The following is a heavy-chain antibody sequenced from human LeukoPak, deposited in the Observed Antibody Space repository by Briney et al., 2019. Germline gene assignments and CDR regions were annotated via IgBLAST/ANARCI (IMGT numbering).Heavy chain of an antibody. CDR1: GFTFSHYA. V-gene: IGHV3-33*06. J-gene: IGHJ4*02. Sequence: GTSLRLSCAASGFTFSHYAMHWVRQAPGKGLEWVAFIWYDGSHDTYTDSVKGRFTVSRDNFKNVLHLQMNSLRVADTAVYYCAKEGDYCSSSGCHKRGIDYWGQGTLVTVSS. CDR3: AKEGDYCSSSGCHKRGIDY. CDR2: IWYDGSHD. D-gene: IGHD2-2*01.